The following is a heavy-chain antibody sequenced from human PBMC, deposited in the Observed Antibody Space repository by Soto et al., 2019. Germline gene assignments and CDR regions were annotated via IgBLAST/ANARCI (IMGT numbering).Heavy chain of an antibody. CDR1: GGSISSGGYY. V-gene: IGHV4-31*03. D-gene: IGHD5-12*01. Sequence: QVQLQESGPGLVKPSQTLSLTCTVSGGSISSGGYYWSWIRQHPGKGLEWIGYIYYSGSTYYNPSLKSRVTISVDTYKNQFSLKLSSVTAADTAVYYCAREESSSVATIRYFDYWGQGTLVTVSS. J-gene: IGHJ4*02. CDR2: IYYSGST. CDR3: AREESSSVATIRYFDY.